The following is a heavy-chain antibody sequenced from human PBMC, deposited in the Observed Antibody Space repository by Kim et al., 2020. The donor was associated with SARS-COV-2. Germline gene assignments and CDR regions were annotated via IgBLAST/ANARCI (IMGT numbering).Heavy chain of an antibody. CDR3: ARDRASSGWYWGGDY. CDR1: GFTFSSYW. CDR2: IKQDGSEK. Sequence: GGSLRLSCAASGFTFSSYWMSWVRQAPGKGLEWVANIKQDGSEKYYVDSVKGRFTISRDNAKNSLYLQMNSLRAEDTAVYYCARDRASSGWYWGGDYWGQGTLVTVSS. J-gene: IGHJ4*02. D-gene: IGHD6-19*01. V-gene: IGHV3-7*03.